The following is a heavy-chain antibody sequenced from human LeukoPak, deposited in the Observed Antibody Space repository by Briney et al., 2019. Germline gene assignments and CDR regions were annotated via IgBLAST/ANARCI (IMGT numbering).Heavy chain of an antibody. Sequence: GGSLRLSCAASGFTFSSYGMHWVRQAPVKGLEWVAVISYDGSNKYYADSVKGRFTISRDNSKNTLYLQMNSLGAEDTAVYYCAKDPDGYKPLAWGQGTLVTVSS. CDR3: AKDPDGYKPLA. D-gene: IGHD5-24*01. V-gene: IGHV3-30*18. J-gene: IGHJ5*02. CDR2: ISYDGSNK. CDR1: GFTFSSYG.